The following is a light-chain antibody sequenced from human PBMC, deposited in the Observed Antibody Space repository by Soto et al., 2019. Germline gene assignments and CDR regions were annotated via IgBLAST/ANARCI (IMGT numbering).Light chain of an antibody. CDR1: TSNVATNA. V-gene: IGLV1-44*01. CDR3: ASWDDSLNGVV. Sequence: QSVLTQPPSASGTPGQRVTISCSGSTSNVATNAVNWYQQFPGKAPKLLMYRNTLRPSGVPDRFSASKSGTSASLAISGLQSEDEADYYCASWDDSLNGVVFGGGTKLTVL. J-gene: IGLJ2*01. CDR2: RNT.